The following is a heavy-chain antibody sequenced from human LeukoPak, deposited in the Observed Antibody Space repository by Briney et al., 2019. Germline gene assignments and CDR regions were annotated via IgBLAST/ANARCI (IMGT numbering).Heavy chain of an antibody. CDR3: ATEYDFWSGYPSITGFDP. CDR2: IYYSGST. D-gene: IGHD3-3*01. CDR1: GGSISSSSYY. J-gene: IGHJ5*02. Sequence: SETLSLTCTVSGGSISSSSYYWGWTRQPPGKGLEWIGSIYYSGSTYYNPSLKSRVTISVDTSKNQFSLKLSSVTAADTAVYYCATEYDFWSGYPSITGFDPWGQGTLVTVSS. V-gene: IGHV4-39*01.